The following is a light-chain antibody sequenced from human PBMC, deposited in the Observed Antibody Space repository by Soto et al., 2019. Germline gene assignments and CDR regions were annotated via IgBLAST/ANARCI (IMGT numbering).Light chain of an antibody. CDR2: DAS. CDR1: QGISSA. V-gene: IGKV1D-13*01. Sequence: AIQLTQSPSSLSASIGDSVTITCRASQGISSALAWYQQKPGKTLKLLIYDASSLESGVPSRFSGSGSGTDFTLTISSLQPEDFATYYCQQFNNYPPTFGQGTRLEIK. J-gene: IGKJ5*01. CDR3: QQFNNYPPT.